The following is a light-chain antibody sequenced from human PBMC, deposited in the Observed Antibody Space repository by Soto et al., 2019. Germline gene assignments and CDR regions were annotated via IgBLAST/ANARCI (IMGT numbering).Light chain of an antibody. CDR3: QQRSNWPPEVT. CDR2: DAS. CDR1: QSVRSS. J-gene: IGKJ3*01. V-gene: IGKV3-11*01. Sequence: EIVLTQSPDTLSLSPGERATLSCRASQSVRSSLAWYQQKPGQAPRLLIYDASHRATGIPARFSGSGSGTDFTLTISSLEPEDFAVYYCQQRSNWPPEVTFGPGTKVDIK.